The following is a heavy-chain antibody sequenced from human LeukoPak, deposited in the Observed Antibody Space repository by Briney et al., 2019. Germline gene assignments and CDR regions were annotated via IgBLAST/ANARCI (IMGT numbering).Heavy chain of an antibody. CDR2: ISYDGSDK. J-gene: IGHJ4*02. CDR1: GVTFSSYG. D-gene: IGHD1-7*01. CDR3: AKNRVVFNLNYAYYFDY. Sequence: PGGSLRLSCAASGVTFSSYGMHWVRQAPGKGLEWVAVISYDGSDKFYADSVKGRFTISRDNSKNTLYLQMNSLRTEDTAVYYCAKNRVVFNLNYAYYFDYWGQGTLVTVSS. V-gene: IGHV3-30*18.